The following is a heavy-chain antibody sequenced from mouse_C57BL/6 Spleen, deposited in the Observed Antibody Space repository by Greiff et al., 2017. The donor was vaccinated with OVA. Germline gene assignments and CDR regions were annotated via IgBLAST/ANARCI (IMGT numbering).Heavy chain of an antibody. CDR1: GYTFTSYW. Sequence: QVQLQQPGAELVKPGASVKLSCKASGYTFTSYWMHWVKQRPGQGLEWIGMIHPNSGSTNYNEKFKSKATLTVDKSSSTAYMQLSSLASEDSAVYSCARNDGYYVFFAYWGQGTLVTVSA. V-gene: IGHV1-64*01. CDR3: ARNDGYYVFFAY. CDR2: IHPNSGST. D-gene: IGHD2-3*01. J-gene: IGHJ3*01.